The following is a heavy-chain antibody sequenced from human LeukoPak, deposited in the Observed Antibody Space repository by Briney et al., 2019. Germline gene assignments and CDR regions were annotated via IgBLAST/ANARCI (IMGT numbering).Heavy chain of an antibody. V-gene: IGHV4-59*08. D-gene: IGHD2-15*01. CDR3: ARQHPSGRGSGLDY. CDR1: GGSISGYY. Sequence: SETLSLTCTVSGGSISGYYWSWIRQPPGKGLEWIGYIYYSGVTNYNPSLRSRLTISADTSRNQFSLELSSVTAADTAVYYCARQHPSGRGSGLDYWGQGTLAIVSS. CDR2: IYYSGVT. J-gene: IGHJ4*02.